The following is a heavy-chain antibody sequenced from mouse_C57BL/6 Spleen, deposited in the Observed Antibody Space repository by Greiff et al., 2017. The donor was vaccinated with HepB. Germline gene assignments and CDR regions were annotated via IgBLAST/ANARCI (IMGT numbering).Heavy chain of an antibody. D-gene: IGHD2-3*01. V-gene: IGHV1-22*01. Sequence: VQLKESGPELVKPGASVKMSCKASGYTFTDYNMHWVKQSHGKSLEWIGYINPNNGGTSYNQKFKGKATLTVNKSSSTAYMELRSLTSEDSAVYYCARSRDGYWYYFDYWGQGTTLTVSS. CDR3: ARSRDGYWYYFDY. CDR1: GYTFTDYN. CDR2: INPNNGGT. J-gene: IGHJ2*01.